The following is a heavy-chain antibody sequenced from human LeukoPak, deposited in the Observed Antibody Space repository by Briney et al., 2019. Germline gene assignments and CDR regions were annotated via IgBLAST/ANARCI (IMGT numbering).Heavy chain of an antibody. J-gene: IGHJ4*02. CDR1: GGSISSGGYS. CDR3: ARTDDSSGYMGAIFGY. Sequence: SETLSLTCTVSGGSISSGGYSWTWIRQPPGKGLEWIGEIYHSGSTNYNPSLKSRVTISVDKSKNQFSLKLSSVTAADTAVYYCARTDDSSGYMGAIFGYWGQGTLVTVSS. V-gene: IGHV4-30-2*01. CDR2: IYHSGST. D-gene: IGHD3-22*01.